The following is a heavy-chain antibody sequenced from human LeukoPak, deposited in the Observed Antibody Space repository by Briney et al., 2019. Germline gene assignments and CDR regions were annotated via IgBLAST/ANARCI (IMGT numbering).Heavy chain of an antibody. CDR3: AREEAYYDILTGYYMNWFDP. CDR1: GFTFSSYE. Sequence: GGSLRLSCAASGFTFSSYEMNWVRQAPGKGLEWVSVIYSGGSTYYADSVKGRFTISRDNSKNTLYLQMNSLRAEDTAVYYCAREEAYYDILTGYYMNWFDPWGQGTLVTVSS. D-gene: IGHD3-9*01. V-gene: IGHV3-53*01. CDR2: IYSGGST. J-gene: IGHJ5*02.